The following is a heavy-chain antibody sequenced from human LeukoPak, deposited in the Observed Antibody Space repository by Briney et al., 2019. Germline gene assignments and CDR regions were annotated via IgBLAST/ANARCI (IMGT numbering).Heavy chain of an antibody. Sequence: GGSLRLSCAASGFTFSSYAMSWVRQAPGKGLEWVSAISGSGGSTYYADSVKGRFTISRDNSKNTLYLQMNSLRAEDTAVYYCAKGSEEDYYYYGMDVWAKGTTVTVSS. CDR2: ISGSGGST. D-gene: IGHD6-25*01. J-gene: IGHJ6*04. CDR1: GFTFSSYA. V-gene: IGHV3-23*01. CDR3: AKGSEEDYYYYGMDV.